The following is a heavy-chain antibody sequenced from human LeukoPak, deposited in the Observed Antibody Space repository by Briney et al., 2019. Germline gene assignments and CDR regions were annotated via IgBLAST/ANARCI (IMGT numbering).Heavy chain of an antibody. J-gene: IGHJ3*02. D-gene: IGHD6-13*01. CDR1: GFTFDDYA. V-gene: IGHV3-9*01. Sequence: GGSLRLSCAASGFTFDDYAMHWVRQAPGKGLEWVSGISWNSGSIGYADSVKGRFTISRDNAKNSLYLQMNSLRAEDTALYYCAKDILSSPRDAFDIWGQGTMVTVSS. CDR3: AKDILSSPRDAFDI. CDR2: ISWNSGSI.